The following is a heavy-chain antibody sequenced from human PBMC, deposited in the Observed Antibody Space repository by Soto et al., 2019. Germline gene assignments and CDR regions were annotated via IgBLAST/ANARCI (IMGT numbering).Heavy chain of an antibody. CDR3: ARGTYWVATTRPENY. CDR1: GGSISSGGYY. D-gene: IGHD5-12*01. Sequence: SETLSLTCTVSGGSISSGGYYWSWIRQHPGKGLEWIGYIYYSGSTYYNPSLKSRVTISVDTSKNQFSLKLSSVTAADTAVYYCARGTYWVATTRPENYWGQGTLVTVSS. V-gene: IGHV4-31*03. CDR2: IYYSGST. J-gene: IGHJ4*02.